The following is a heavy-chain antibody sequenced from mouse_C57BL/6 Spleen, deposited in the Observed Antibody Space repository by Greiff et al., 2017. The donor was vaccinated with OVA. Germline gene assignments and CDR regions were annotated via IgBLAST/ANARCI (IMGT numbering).Heavy chain of an antibody. V-gene: IGHV1-52*01. CDR3: ARIYDGYYFDY. J-gene: IGHJ2*01. Sequence: QVQLKQPGAELVRPGSSVKLSCKASGYTFTSYWMHWVKQRPIQGLEWIGNIDPSDSETHYNQKFKDKATLTVDKSSSTAYMQLSSLTSEDSAVYYCARIYDGYYFDYWGQGTTLTVSS. CDR2: IDPSDSET. CDR1: GYTFTSYW. D-gene: IGHD2-3*01.